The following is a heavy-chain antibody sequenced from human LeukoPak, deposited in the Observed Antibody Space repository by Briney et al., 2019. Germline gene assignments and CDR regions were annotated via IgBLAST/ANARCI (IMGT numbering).Heavy chain of an antibody. CDR2: IIPIFGTA. J-gene: IGHJ4*02. V-gene: IGHV1-69*06. Sequence: SVKVSCKASGGTFSSYAISWVRQAPGQGLEWMGRIIPIFGTANYAQKFQGRGTITADKSTSTAYMELSSLRSEDTAVYYCAREDTTTVVGEAFDYWGQGTLVTVSS. CDR1: GGTFSSYA. CDR3: AREDTTTVVGEAFDY. D-gene: IGHD3-10*01.